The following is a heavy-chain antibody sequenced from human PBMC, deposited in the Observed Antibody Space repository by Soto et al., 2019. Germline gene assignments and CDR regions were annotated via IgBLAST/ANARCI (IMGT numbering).Heavy chain of an antibody. CDR3: VRARSTDSRPDY. CDR2: ITSSSSYM. Sequence: GGSLRLSCAASGFTFSLYSMIWVRQAPGKGLEWVASITSSSSYMYYEDSLKGRFTISRDNAKNSLFLQLDSLRAEDTAVYFCVRARSTDSRPDYWGQGTLVTVSS. D-gene: IGHD3-22*01. CDR1: GFTFSLYS. V-gene: IGHV3-21*01. J-gene: IGHJ4*02.